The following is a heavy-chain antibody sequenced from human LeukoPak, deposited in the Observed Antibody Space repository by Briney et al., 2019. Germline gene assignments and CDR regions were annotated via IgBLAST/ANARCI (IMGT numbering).Heavy chain of an antibody. CDR3: ARDGDYYDSSGKGDY. Sequence: ASVKVSCKASGGTFSSYAISWARQAPGQGLEWMGWISAYNGNTNYAQKLQGRVTMTTDTSTSTAYMELRSLRSDDTAVYYCARDGDYYDSSGKGDYWGQGTLVTVSS. V-gene: IGHV1-18*01. D-gene: IGHD3-22*01. CDR2: ISAYNGNT. CDR1: GGTFSSYA. J-gene: IGHJ4*02.